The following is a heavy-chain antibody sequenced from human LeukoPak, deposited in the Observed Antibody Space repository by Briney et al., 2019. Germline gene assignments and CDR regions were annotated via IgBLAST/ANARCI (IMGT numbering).Heavy chain of an antibody. CDR2: ISYDGSNK. Sequence: GRSLRLSCAASGFTFSDYGMHWVRQAPGKGLEWMAVISYDGSNKYYADSVKGRFTISRDNSKNTVYLQMNSLRTEDTAVYYCAKDSKYSGTYRGPIDYWGQGTLVTVSS. CDR3: AKDSKYSGTYRGPIDY. D-gene: IGHD1-26*01. J-gene: IGHJ4*02. V-gene: IGHV3-30*18. CDR1: GFTFSDYG.